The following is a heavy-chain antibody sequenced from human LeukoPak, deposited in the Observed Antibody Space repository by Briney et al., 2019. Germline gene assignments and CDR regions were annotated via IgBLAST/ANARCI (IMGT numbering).Heavy chain of an antibody. CDR1: GVTSCQSM. CDR3: AGDRENKAHHY. Sequence: GGSLRLSCAESGVTSCQSMRGRECQAPGKGLDWVANTKEDGSEKYYVDSVLHRFTISKDNTKNSVYLQMNSRKAQDMFWYFGAGDRENKAHHYWGHGTLVTVSS. J-gene: IGHJ4*01. V-gene: IGHV3-7*01. CDR2: TKEDGSEK. D-gene: IGHD5-24*01.